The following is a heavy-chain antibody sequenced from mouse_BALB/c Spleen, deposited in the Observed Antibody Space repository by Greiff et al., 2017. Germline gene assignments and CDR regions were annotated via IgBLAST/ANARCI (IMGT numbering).Heavy chain of an antibody. V-gene: IGHV1-15*01. CDR1: GYTFTDYE. J-gene: IGHJ2*01. CDR2: IDPETGGT. CDR3: TRKANWNFDY. D-gene: IGHD4-1*01. Sequence: QVQLQQSGAELVRPGASVTLSCKASGYTFTDYEMHWVKQTPVHGLEWIGAIDPETGGTAYNQKFKGKATLTADKSSSTAYMELRSLTSEDSAVYYCTRKANWNFDYWGQGTTLTVSS.